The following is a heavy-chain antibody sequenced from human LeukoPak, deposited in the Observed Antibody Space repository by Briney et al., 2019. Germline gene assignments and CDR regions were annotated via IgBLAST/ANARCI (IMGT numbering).Heavy chain of an antibody. CDR2: INTDGSSP. CDR1: GFTFGSYW. D-gene: IGHD6-13*01. J-gene: IGHJ4*02. V-gene: IGHV3-74*01. CDR3: ARGTAATAGIDY. Sequence: GGSLRLSCAASGFTFGSYWMHWVRQAPGKGLVWVSHINTDGSSPTYGDSAKGRFTVSRDNAKNTLFLQMNSLRVEDTAVYYCARGTAATAGIDYWGQGTLVSVSS.